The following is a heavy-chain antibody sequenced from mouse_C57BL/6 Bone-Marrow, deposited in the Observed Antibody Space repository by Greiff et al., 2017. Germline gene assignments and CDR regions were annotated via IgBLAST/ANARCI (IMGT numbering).Heavy chain of an antibody. CDR1: GYTFTSYW. Sequence: QVQLQQPGAELVKPGASVKLSCKASGYTFTSYWMHWVKQRPGQGLEWIGMIHPNRGCTNYNEKFKSKATLTVDKSSSTAYMQLSSLTSEDSAVYYGGRRERYWCVDVWGTGTTVTVSS. CDR3: GRRERYWCVDV. V-gene: IGHV1-64*01. J-gene: IGHJ1*03. CDR2: IHPNRGCT.